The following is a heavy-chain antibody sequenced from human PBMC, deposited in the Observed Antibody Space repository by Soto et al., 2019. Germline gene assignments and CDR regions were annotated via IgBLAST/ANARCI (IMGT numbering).Heavy chain of an antibody. D-gene: IGHD6-19*01. CDR1: RFRFSAYG. V-gene: IGHV3-30*18. Sequence: QVTLVESGGAVVQSGRSLRLSCTASRFRFSAYGMHWVRQAPGKGLEWVALISDDGKTQFFTDSVEGRFTISRDNSRNTLYLQMNSLRPEDTAVYYCVKGGYKTGWPPFDHWGHGTRVTVSS. CDR2: ISDDGKTQ. J-gene: IGHJ4*01. CDR3: VKGGYKTGWPPFDH.